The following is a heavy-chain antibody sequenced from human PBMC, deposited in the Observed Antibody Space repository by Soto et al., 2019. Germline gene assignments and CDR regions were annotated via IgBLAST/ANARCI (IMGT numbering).Heavy chain of an antibody. J-gene: IGHJ3*01. V-gene: IGHV3-7*01. CDR1: GFTFSSYW. CDR3: ARDSLGYCSSTSCYGPGAFDF. CDR2: IKQDGSEK. Sequence: GSLRLSCAASGFTFSSYWMSWVRQAPGKGLEWVANIKQDGSEKYYVDSVKGRFTISRDNAKNSLYLQMNSLRAEDTAVYYCARDSLGYCSSTSCYGPGAFDFPGQGTMGTVSS. D-gene: IGHD2-2*03.